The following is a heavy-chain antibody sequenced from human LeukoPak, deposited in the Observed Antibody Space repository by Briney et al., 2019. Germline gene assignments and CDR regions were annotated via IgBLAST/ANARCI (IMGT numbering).Heavy chain of an antibody. CDR1: GFTFSSYG. J-gene: IGHJ6*03. D-gene: IGHD2-8*01. CDR3: AKDRCSNGIGCYYYYMDV. Sequence: PGGSLRLSCAASGFTFSSYGMSWVRQAPGKGLEGVANIKQDGSEKYYVDSVKGRFSISRDSSKNILYLQVNSLRAEDTAVYYCAKDRCSNGIGCYYYYMDVWGKGTTVTISS. CDR2: IKQDGSEK. V-gene: IGHV3-7*01.